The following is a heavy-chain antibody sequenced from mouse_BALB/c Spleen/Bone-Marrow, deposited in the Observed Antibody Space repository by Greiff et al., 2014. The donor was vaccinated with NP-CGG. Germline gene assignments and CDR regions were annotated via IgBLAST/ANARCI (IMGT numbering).Heavy chain of an antibody. CDR3: TKGNYFFDY. CDR1: GYTFINYW. CDR2: FYPGSGTT. V-gene: IGHV1S22*01. Sequence: GSELVRPGASVKLSCKASGYTFINYWIHWVKQRPGQGLEWIGNFYPGSGTTNYDEKFKTKATLTVDTLSSTAYMQLSSLTSEDSAVYYCTKGNYFFDYWGQGTTLTVSS. D-gene: IGHD2-1*01. J-gene: IGHJ2*01.